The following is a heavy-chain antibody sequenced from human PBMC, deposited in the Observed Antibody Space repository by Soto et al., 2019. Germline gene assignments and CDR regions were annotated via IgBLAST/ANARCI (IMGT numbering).Heavy chain of an antibody. D-gene: IGHD3-22*01. CDR1: GYTFSSYG. CDR3: ARGGYYDSSGSRNYHYYGMNV. V-gene: IGHV1-18*01. CDR2: ISPYDGNT. J-gene: IGHJ6*02. Sequence: QVQLVQSGGEVKKPGASVKVSCKASGYTFSSYGINWVRQAPGQGLEWLGWISPYDGNTKYAQILQGRVSMTKDTSTKPAYMEVRSLRSDDTAVYYCARGGYYDSSGSRNYHYYGMNVWGQGTTVTVSS.